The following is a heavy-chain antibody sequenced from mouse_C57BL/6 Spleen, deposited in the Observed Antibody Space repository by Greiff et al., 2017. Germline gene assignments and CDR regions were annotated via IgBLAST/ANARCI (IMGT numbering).Heavy chain of an antibody. CDR3: ARCAYDCRGAWFAY. CDR1: GYTFTSYW. V-gene: IGHV1-59*01. Sequence: QVQLQQPGAELVRPGTSVKLSCKASGYTFTSYWMHWVKQRPGQGLEWIGVIDTSDSDTNYNQKFKGKATLTVDTSSSTAYMQLSSLTSEDSAVYYGARCAYDCRGAWFAYWGQGTLVTVSA. J-gene: IGHJ3*01. CDR2: IDTSDSDT. D-gene: IGHD2-4*01.